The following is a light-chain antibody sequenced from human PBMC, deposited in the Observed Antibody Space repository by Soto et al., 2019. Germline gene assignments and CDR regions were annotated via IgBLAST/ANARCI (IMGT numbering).Light chain of an antibody. CDR3: SSYTTTTSLV. J-gene: IGLJ1*01. CDR1: TAQIGIFNY. CDR2: EVN. Sequence: QSALTQPASVSGSPGQSITITCTGTTAQIGIFNYVSWYQHHPGKAPQLITYEVNIRPSGVSNRFSGSKSGNTAALTISGLQADDEAVYYCSSYTTTTSLVFGTGTKVTVL. V-gene: IGLV2-14*01.